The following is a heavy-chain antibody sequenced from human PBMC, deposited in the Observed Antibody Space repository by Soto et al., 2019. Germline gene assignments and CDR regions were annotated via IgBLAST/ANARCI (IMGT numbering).Heavy chain of an antibody. CDR3: ARDWGGNAGLHWYFDL. CDR1: WLNVSTNY. Sequence: GGSLRLSYAASWLNVSTNYMSWVRQAPGKGLEWVSVIYSGGDTSYADSVKGRFAISRDNSKNTVFLQMNRLRVEDTAVYYCARDWGGNAGLHWYFDLWGRGTLVTVSS. CDR2: IYSGGDT. J-gene: IGHJ2*01. V-gene: IGHV3-53*01. D-gene: IGHD3-16*01.